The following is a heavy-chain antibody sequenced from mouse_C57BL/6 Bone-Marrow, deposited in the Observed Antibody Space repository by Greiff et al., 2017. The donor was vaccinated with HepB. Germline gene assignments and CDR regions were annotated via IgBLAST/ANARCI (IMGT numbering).Heavy chain of an antibody. CDR1: GYTFTSYD. V-gene: IGHV1-85*01. J-gene: IGHJ2*01. CDR3: ARSGGYDYDWGYYFDY. CDR2: IYPRDGST. D-gene: IGHD2-4*01. Sequence: VQLQESGPELVKPGASVKLSCKASGYTFTSYDINWVKQRPGQGLEWIGWIYPRDGSTKYNEKFKGKATLTVDTSASTAYMELHILTSEHSAVSFCARSGGYDYDWGYYFDYWGQGNTLTVSS.